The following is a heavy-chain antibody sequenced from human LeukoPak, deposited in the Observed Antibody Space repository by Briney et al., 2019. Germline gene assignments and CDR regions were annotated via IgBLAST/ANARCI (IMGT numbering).Heavy chain of an antibody. D-gene: IGHD2-2*01. V-gene: IGHV3-30*02. CDR1: GFPFSNYG. CDR2: IRFDGTSK. Sequence: PGGSLRLSCAASGFPFSNYGMHWVRQAPGKGLEWVAFIRFDGTSKYYADSVKGRFTISRDNSKNTLYLQMNSLRTEDTAVYYCAKEGVICSSTSCYGYFDYWGQGTLVTVSS. J-gene: IGHJ4*02. CDR3: AKEGVICSSTSCYGYFDY.